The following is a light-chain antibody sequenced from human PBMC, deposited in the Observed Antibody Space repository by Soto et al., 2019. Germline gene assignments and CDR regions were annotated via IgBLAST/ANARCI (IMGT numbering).Light chain of an antibody. CDR3: ATWDDSLNGEV. CDR1: SSNIGSNS. Sequence: QSVLTQPPSASETPGQRVTISCSGSSSNIGSNSVNWYQQLPGTAPKLLIYGNSQRPSGVPDRFTGSKSGTSASLAISGLQSEDEADYYWATWDDSLNGEVFGGGTKLTVL. V-gene: IGLV1-44*01. J-gene: IGLJ2*01. CDR2: GNS.